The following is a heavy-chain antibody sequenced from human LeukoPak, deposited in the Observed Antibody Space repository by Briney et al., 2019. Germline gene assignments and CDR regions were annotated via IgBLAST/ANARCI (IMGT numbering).Heavy chain of an antibody. CDR1: GFSFSGYE. V-gene: IGHV3-48*03. CDR2: ISSSGTTI. J-gene: IGHJ4*02. CDR3: ARSSGWYDY. D-gene: IGHD6-19*01. Sequence: PGGSLRLSCAASGFSFSGYEMTWVRQAPGKGLEWVSHISSSGTTIHYADSVKGRFTISRDNAENTLYLQMNSLRAEDTAVYYCARSSGWYDYWGQGTLVTVSS.